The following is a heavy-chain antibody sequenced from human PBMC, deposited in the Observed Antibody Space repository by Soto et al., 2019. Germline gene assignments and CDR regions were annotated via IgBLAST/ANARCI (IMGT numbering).Heavy chain of an antibody. D-gene: IGHD6-13*01. CDR1: GGSISSGGYY. V-gene: IGHV4-31*03. CDR2: IDYTGAT. CDR3: ARTGIAAADY. J-gene: IGHJ4*02. Sequence: QVQLQESGPGLVKPSQTLSLTCTVSGGSISSGGYYWSWIRRHPGKGMEWIGYIDYTGATYYTPSLKSRVTISVDTSKNQFSLKLSSVTAADTAVYYCARTGIAAADYWGQGTLVTVSS.